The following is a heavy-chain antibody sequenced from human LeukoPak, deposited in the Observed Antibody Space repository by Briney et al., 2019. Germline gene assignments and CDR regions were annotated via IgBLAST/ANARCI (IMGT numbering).Heavy chain of an antibody. J-gene: IGHJ6*02. V-gene: IGHV3-30*18. CDR3: AKAFAY. Sequence: PGGSLRLSCAASGFTFSSYGMHWVRQAPGKGLEWVAVISYDGNNKYYADSVKGRFTISRDNSKNTLYLQMNSLRAEDTAVYYCAKAFAYWGQGTTVTVSS. D-gene: IGHD3-10*01. CDR1: GFTFSSYG. CDR2: ISYDGNNK.